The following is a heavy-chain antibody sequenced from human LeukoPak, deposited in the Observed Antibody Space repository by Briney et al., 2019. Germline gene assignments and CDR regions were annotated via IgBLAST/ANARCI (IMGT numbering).Heavy chain of an antibody. CDR2: IKSKTDGGTT. CDR3: AKGSSSWYYYFDY. V-gene: IGHV3-15*07. D-gene: IGHD6-13*01. CDR1: GFTFSNAW. Sequence: GGSLRLSCAASGFTFSNAWMNWVRQAPGKGLEWVGRIKSKTDGGTTDYAAPVKGRFTISRDDSKNTLYLQMNSLKTEDTAVYYCAKGSSSWYYYFDYWGQGTLVTVSS. J-gene: IGHJ4*02.